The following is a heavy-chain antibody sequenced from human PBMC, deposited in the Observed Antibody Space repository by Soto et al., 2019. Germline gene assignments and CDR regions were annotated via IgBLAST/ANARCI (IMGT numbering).Heavy chain of an antibody. CDR3: ARQVAGYSYGPYYYYGMDV. D-gene: IGHD5-18*01. CDR2: IYYSGST. J-gene: IGHJ6*02. V-gene: IGHV4-39*01. CDR1: GGSISSSSYY. Sequence: SETLSLTCTGSGGSISSSSYYWGWIRQPPGKGLEWIGSIYYSGSTYYNPSLKSRVTISVDTSKNQFSLKLSSVTAADTAVYYCARQVAGYSYGPYYYYGMDVWGQGTTVTVSS.